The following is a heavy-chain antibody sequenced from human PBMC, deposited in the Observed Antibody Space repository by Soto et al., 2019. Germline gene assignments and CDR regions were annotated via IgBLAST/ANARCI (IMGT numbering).Heavy chain of an antibody. V-gene: IGHV2-5*02. J-gene: IGHJ6*02. Sequence: QITLKESGPTLVKPTQTLTLTCTFSGLSLRTTGVGVGWVRQPPGKALEWLALLYWDDDKRYSPSLKSRLTITKDTSEKQVVLTMTNMDPVDTATYYCVQSRCGGDCLQIYSSHSYYGLAVWGQGTTVTVSS. D-gene: IGHD2-21*02. CDR2: LYWDDDK. CDR1: GLSLRTTGVG. CDR3: VQSRCGGDCLQIYSSHSYYGLAV.